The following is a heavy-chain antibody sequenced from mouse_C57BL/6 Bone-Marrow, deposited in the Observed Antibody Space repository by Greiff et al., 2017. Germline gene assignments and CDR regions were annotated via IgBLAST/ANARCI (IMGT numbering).Heavy chain of an antibody. CDR3: SSFDGNYFDF. Sequence: VQLKQPGAELVRPGASVKLSCTASGFNIKDDYIHWVKQRPEQGLEWIGWIDPEIGDTEYATKFQGKATITSNTSSNTAYLQLSSLTSEDTAVYYFSSFDGNYFDFWGRGTPLTVAS. J-gene: IGHJ2*01. CDR2: IDPEIGDT. V-gene: IGHV14-4*01. D-gene: IGHD2-3*01. CDR1: GFNIKDDY.